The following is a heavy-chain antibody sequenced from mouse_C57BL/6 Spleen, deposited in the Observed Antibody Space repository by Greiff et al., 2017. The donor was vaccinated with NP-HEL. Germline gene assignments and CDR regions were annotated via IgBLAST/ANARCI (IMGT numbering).Heavy chain of an antibody. D-gene: IGHD1-1*01. V-gene: IGHV1-53*01. Sequence: VQLQQPGTELVKPGASVKLSCKASGYTFTSYWMHWVKLRPGQGLEWIGNINPSNGGTNYNEKFKSKATLTVDKSSSTAYMQLSSLTSEDSAVYYCARVGATDYAMDYWGQGTSVTVSS. CDR3: ARVGATDYAMDY. CDR1: GYTFTSYW. J-gene: IGHJ4*01. CDR2: INPSNGGT.